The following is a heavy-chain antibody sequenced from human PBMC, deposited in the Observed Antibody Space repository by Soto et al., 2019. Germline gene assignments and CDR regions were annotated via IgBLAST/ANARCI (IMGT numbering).Heavy chain of an antibody. CDR1: GYSFTNYW. V-gene: IGHV5-10-1*01. D-gene: IGHD3-22*01. J-gene: IGHJ4*02. CDR2: IDPSDSYT. Sequence: PRESLKISCKGSGYSFTNYWISWVRQMPGKGLEWMGRIDPSDSYTNYSPSFQGHVTMSADKSISTAFLQWSSLKASDTAMYYCARLGDSSGLNYIDYWGQGTLVTVSS. CDR3: ARLGDSSGLNYIDY.